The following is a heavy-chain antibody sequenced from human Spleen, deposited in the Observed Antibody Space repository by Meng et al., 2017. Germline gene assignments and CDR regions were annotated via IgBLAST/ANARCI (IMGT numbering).Heavy chain of an antibody. V-gene: IGHV4-39*07. CDR3: AREGTGFYGDLYYYGMDV. CDR1: GVSISNGNYY. J-gene: IGHJ6*02. CDR2: IYFRATT. D-gene: IGHD4-17*01. Sequence: SETLSLTCTVSGVSISNGNYYWDWVRQSPGKGLEWIGSIYFRATTYYNPSLQSRVTISLDTSANQVSLTLSSVTAADSAVYYCAREGTGFYGDLYYYGMDVWGQGTTVTVSS.